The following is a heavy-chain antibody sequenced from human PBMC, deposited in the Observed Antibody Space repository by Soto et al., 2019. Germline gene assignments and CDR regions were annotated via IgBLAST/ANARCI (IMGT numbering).Heavy chain of an antibody. CDR2: FDPEDGET. CDR3: ASAGGANTGYYYYGMDV. Sequence: VASVKVSCKVSGYTLTELSMHWVRQAPGKGLEWMGGFDPEDGETIYAQKFQGRVTMTEDTSTDTAYMELSSLRSEDTAVYYCASAGGANTGYYYYGMDVWGQGTTVTVSS. J-gene: IGHJ6*02. V-gene: IGHV1-24*01. D-gene: IGHD1-26*01. CDR1: GYTLTELS.